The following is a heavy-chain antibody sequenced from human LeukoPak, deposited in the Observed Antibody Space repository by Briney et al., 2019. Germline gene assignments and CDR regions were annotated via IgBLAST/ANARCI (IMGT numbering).Heavy chain of an antibody. Sequence: GASVKVSCKASGGTFSSYAISWVRQAPGQGLEWMGRIIPILGIANYAQKFQGRVTITADKSTSTAYMELSSLRSEDTAVYYCARARVDWLSAPPFFDSWGQGTLVTVSS. CDR3: ARARVDWLSAPPFFDS. CDR2: IIPILGIA. D-gene: IGHD3-9*01. V-gene: IGHV1-69*04. CDR1: GGTFSSYA. J-gene: IGHJ4*02.